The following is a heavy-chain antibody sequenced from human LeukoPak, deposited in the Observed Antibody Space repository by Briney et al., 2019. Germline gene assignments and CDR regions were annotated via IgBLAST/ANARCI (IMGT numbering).Heavy chain of an antibody. V-gene: IGHV3-11*03. CDR2: ISSSSYT. CDR1: GFTFSDYY. J-gene: IGHJ3*02. CDR3: ARHTDYDILTGYGTDAFDI. Sequence: GGSLRLSCAASGFTFSDYYMSWIRQAPGKGLEWVSYISSSSYTNYADSVKGRFTISRDNAKNSLYLQMNSLRAEDTAVYYCARHTDYDILTGYGTDAFDIWGQGTMVTVSS. D-gene: IGHD3-9*01.